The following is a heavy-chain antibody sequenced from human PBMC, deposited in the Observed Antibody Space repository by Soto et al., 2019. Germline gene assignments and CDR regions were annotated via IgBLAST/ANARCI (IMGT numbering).Heavy chain of an antibody. CDR3: AKYYTVTTSYYSYYGLDV. Sequence: EVQLLQSGGGLVQPGGSLRLSCEASGFPFSNYAMSWVRQAPGKGLEWVSTISGSGSSRYTADSVRGRFIISRDNSRTTLSLQMNGLRADDTAIYYSAKYYTVTTSYYSYYGLDVWGQRTMVTVSS. V-gene: IGHV3-23*01. CDR1: GFPFSNYA. CDR2: ISGSGSSR. J-gene: IGHJ6*02. D-gene: IGHD4-17*01.